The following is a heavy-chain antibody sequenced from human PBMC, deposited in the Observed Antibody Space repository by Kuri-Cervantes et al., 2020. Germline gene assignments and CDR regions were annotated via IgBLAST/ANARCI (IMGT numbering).Heavy chain of an antibody. CDR3: ARVTSGAFDI. CDR1: GFTINNDW. CDR2: IKQDGSEK. Sequence: GGSLRLSCVASGFTINNDWMSWVRQAPGKGLEWVANIKQDGSEKYYVDSVKGRFTISRDNAKNSLYLQMNSLRAEDTAVYYCARVTSGAFDIWGQGTMVTVSS. V-gene: IGHV3-7*01. J-gene: IGHJ3*02.